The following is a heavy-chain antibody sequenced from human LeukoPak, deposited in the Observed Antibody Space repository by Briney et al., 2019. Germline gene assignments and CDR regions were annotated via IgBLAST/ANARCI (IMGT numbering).Heavy chain of an antibody. CDR1: GFTFTNSA. J-gene: IGHJ4*02. CDR2: IVVASGNT. D-gene: IGHD5-24*01. CDR3: AAAPIEMQQRGFDY. V-gene: IGHV1-58*02. Sequence: SVKVSCKASGFTFTNSAMQWVRQARGQRLEWIAWIVVASGNTKYAQKFQERVTITRDMSTSTAYMELSSLRAEDTAVYYCAAAPIEMQQRGFDYWGQGTLVTVSS.